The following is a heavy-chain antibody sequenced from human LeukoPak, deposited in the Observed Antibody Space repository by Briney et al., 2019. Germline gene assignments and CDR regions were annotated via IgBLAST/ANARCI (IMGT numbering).Heavy chain of an antibody. J-gene: IGHJ4*02. Sequence: ASVKVSCKASGYTFTSYGISWVRQAPGQGLEWMGWISAYNGNTNYAQKFQGRVTMTRDMSTSTVYMELSSLRSEDTAVYYCASMSIAVAGDLDYWGQGTLVTVSS. V-gene: IGHV1-18*01. CDR3: ASMSIAVAGDLDY. CDR1: GYTFTSYG. CDR2: ISAYNGNT. D-gene: IGHD6-19*01.